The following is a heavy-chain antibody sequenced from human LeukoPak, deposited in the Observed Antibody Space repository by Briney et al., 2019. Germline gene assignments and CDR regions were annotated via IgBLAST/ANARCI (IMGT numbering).Heavy chain of an antibody. Sequence: SSVTVSCTASGGTFSSYAISWVRQAPGQGLEWMGGIIPIFGTANYAQKFQGRVTITADESTSTAYMELSSLRSEDTAVYYCAVGYSSGWYFDWGQGTLVTVSS. D-gene: IGHD6-19*01. CDR3: AVGYSSGWYFD. CDR2: IIPIFGTA. CDR1: GGTFSSYA. V-gene: IGHV1-69*13. J-gene: IGHJ4*02.